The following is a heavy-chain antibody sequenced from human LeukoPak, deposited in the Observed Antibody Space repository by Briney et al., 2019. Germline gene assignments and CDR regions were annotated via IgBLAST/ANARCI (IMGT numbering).Heavy chain of an antibody. CDR2: IYYSGST. CDR1: GDSISSSSYY. D-gene: IGHD2-2*01. V-gene: IGHV4-39*07. Sequence: SETLSLTCAVSGDSISSSSYYCGWIRQPPGKGLEWNGWIYYSGSTYYNASHKSRVTISVDTSKNQFSLKLSSVTAADTAVYYCARVPYCSSTSCFPPWFDPWGQGTLVTVSS. CDR3: ARVPYCSSTSCFPPWFDP. J-gene: IGHJ5*02.